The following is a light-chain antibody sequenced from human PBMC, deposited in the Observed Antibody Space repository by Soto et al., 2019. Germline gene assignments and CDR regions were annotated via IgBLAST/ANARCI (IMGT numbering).Light chain of an antibody. Sequence: QSVLTQPPSVSGSPGQSVTISCSGTSSDVGTYNRVSWYQQPPGTAPKLIIYEVSYRPSGVPDRFSGSKSGNAASLTISGLQAEDEADYYCTSYRSGNTVVFGGGTKLTVL. V-gene: IGLV2-18*02. CDR3: TSYRSGNTVV. CDR1: SSDVGTYNR. CDR2: EVS. J-gene: IGLJ3*02.